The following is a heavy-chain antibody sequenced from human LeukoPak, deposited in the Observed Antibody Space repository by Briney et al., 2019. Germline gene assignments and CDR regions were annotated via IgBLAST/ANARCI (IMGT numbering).Heavy chain of an antibody. V-gene: IGHV3-21*01. J-gene: IGHJ3*02. CDR1: GFTFSSYS. CDR3: ARPTASGSYAFDI. Sequence: PGGSLRLSCAASGFTFSSYSMNWVRQAPGKGLEWVSSISSSSSYIYYADSVKGRFTISRDNAKNSLYLQMNSLRAEDTAVYYCARPTASGSYAFDIWGQRTMVTVSS. D-gene: IGHD3-22*01. CDR2: ISSSSSYI.